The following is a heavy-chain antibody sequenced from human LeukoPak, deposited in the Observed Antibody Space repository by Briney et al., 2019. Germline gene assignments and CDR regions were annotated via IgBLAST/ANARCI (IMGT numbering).Heavy chain of an antibody. J-gene: IGHJ3*02. D-gene: IGHD4-17*01. CDR2: ISSSSSYI. Sequence: GGSLRLSCAASGFTFSSYSMNWVRQAPGKGLEWVSSISSSSSYIYYADSVKGRFTISRDNAKNSLYLQMNSLRAEDTAVYYCARGPKATVTRRDAFDIWGQGTMVTVSS. CDR3: ARGPKATVTRRDAFDI. CDR1: GFTFSSYS. V-gene: IGHV3-21*01.